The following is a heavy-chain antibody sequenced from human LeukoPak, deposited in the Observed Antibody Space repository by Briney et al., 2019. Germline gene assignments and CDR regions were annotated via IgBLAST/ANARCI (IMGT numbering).Heavy chain of an antibody. V-gene: IGHV4-30-4*01. Sequence: SETLSLTCTVSGGSISSGDYYWSWVRQPPGKGLEWIGYIYYSGSTYYNPSLKSRVTISVDTSENQFSLKLSSVTAADTTVYYCARDLYCGGDCKYYYYYGMDVWGQGTTVTVSS. CDR2: IYYSGST. CDR3: ARDLYCGGDCKYYYYYGMDV. J-gene: IGHJ6*02. CDR1: GGSISSGDYY. D-gene: IGHD2-21*02.